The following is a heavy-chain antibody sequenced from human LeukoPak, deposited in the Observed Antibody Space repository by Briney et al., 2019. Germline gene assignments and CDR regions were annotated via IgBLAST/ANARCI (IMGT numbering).Heavy chain of an antibody. J-gene: IGHJ5*02. CDR1: GYTFTSYG. CDR2: IIPIFGTA. Sequence: GASVKVSCKASGYTFTSYGISWVRQAPGQGLEWMGRIIPIFGTANYAQKFQGRVTITTDESTSTAYKELSSLRSEDTAVYYCARDGYSSSWYGSYWFDPWGQGTLVTVSS. D-gene: IGHD6-13*01. CDR3: ARDGYSSSWYGSYWFDP. V-gene: IGHV1-69*05.